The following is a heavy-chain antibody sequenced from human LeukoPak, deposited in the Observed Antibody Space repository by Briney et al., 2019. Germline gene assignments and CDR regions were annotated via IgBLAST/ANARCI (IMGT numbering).Heavy chain of an antibody. CDR3: AREGLGSTYYYYGMDV. J-gene: IGHJ6*02. D-gene: IGHD6-19*01. CDR1: GYTFTSYG. CDR2: ISAYNGNT. Sequence: ASVKVSCKASGYTFTSYGISWVRQAPGQGLEWMGWISAYNGNTNYAQKLQGRVTMTTDTSTSTAYMELRSLRSDDTAMYYCAREGLGSTYYYYGMDVWGQGTTVTVSS. V-gene: IGHV1-18*01.